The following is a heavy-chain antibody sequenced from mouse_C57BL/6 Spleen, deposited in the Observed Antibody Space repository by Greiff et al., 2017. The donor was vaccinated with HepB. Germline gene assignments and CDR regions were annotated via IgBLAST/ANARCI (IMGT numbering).Heavy chain of an antibody. D-gene: IGHD2-5*01. CDR3: ARRGIYSNFLYFDV. Sequence: QVQLQQPGAELVKPGASVKLSCKASGYTFTSYWMHWVKQRPGQGLEWIGMIHPNSGSTNYNEKFKSKATLTVDKSSSTAYMQLSSLTSEDSAVYYCARRGIYSNFLYFDVWGTGTTVTVSS. CDR1: GYTFTSYW. V-gene: IGHV1-64*01. CDR2: IHPNSGST. J-gene: IGHJ1*03.